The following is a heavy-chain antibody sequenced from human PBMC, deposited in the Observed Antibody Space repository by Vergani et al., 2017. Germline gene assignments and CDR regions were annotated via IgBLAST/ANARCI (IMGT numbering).Heavy chain of an antibody. CDR1: GFTFSSYE. D-gene: IGHD6-6*01. V-gene: IGHV3-48*03. J-gene: IGHJ6*02. CDR2: ISSSGSTI. CDR3: ARDTSSIAARRETYYYYGMDV. Sequence: EVQLVESVGGLVQPGGSLRLSCAASGFTFSSYEMNWVRQAPGKGLEWVSYISSSGSTIYYADSVKGRFTISRDNAKNSLYLQMNSLRAEDTAVYYCARDTSSIAARRETYYYYGMDVWGQGTTVTVSS.